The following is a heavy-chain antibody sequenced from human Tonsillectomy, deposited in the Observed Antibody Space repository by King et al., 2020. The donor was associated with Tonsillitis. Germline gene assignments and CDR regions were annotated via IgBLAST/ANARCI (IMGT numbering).Heavy chain of an antibody. Sequence: QLQESGPGLVKPSETLSLTCAVSGYSISSGYYWGWIRQPPGKGLEWIGSIYHSGSTYYNPSLKSRVTISVDPSKNQFSLKLSSVTAADTAVYYCARTSLRSGYYFYYGLDVWRHGTTVTVSS. J-gene: IGHJ6*02. CDR1: GYSISSGYY. D-gene: IGHD3-10*01. CDR3: ARTSLRSGYYFYYGLDV. CDR2: IYHSGST. V-gene: IGHV4-38-2*01.